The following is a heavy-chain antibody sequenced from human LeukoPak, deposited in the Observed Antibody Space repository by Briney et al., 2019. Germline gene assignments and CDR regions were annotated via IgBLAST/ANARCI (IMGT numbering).Heavy chain of an antibody. J-gene: IGHJ4*02. Sequence: GRSLRLSCTASGFTFENYAIHWVRQRPGKGLEWISGISWDGDSSGYADSVKGRFTISRDNSKNTLYLQMNSLRAEDAAVYYCASTTGDSSGYYPGDYWGQGTLVTVSS. V-gene: IGHV3-9*01. CDR3: ASTTGDSSGYYPGDY. CDR1: GFTFENYA. CDR2: ISWDGDSS. D-gene: IGHD3-22*01.